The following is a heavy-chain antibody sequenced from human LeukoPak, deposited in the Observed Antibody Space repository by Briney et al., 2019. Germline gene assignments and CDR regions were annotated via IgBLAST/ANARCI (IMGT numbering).Heavy chain of an antibody. Sequence: SEALSLTCTVSGGSIGSYYWSWIRQPPGKGLEWIGHIYYSGSTNYNPSLKSRVTISVDTSKNQFSLNLGSVTAADTAVYYCARGILTGPIYAFDIWGQGTLVTVSS. CDR3: ARGILTGPIYAFDI. V-gene: IGHV4-59*01. D-gene: IGHD3-9*01. CDR1: GGSIGSYY. J-gene: IGHJ3*02. CDR2: IYYSGST.